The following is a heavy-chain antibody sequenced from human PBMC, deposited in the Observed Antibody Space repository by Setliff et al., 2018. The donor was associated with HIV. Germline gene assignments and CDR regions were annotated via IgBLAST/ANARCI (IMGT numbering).Heavy chain of an antibody. CDR2: IDYSGTT. J-gene: IGHJ4*02. CDR3: ARHLAEADRYRFSRVHGALKY. V-gene: IGHV4-59*04. CDR1: GVSISSYY. D-gene: IGHD3-16*02. Sequence: SETLSLTCGVSGVSISSYYWSWIRQPPGKRLEWIGYIDYSGTTYYNPSLKSRVTISVDTSKNQFSLRLNFVTAADTAVYYCARHLAEADRYRFSRVHGALKYWGQGALVTVSS.